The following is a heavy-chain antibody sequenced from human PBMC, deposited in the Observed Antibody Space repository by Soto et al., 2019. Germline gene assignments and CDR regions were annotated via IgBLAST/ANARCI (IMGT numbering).Heavy chain of an antibody. CDR3: ARDLWAGTSIGYFDY. D-gene: IGHD6-19*01. Sequence: EVQLVESGGGLVQPGGSLRLSCAASGFTFSSYWMTWVRQAPGKGLEWVANIKQDGSEKYYVDSVKGRFTISRDNAKNSLYLQMNSLRAEDTAVYYCARDLWAGTSIGYFDYWGQGTLVTVSS. V-gene: IGHV3-7*01. J-gene: IGHJ4*02. CDR2: IKQDGSEK. CDR1: GFTFSSYW.